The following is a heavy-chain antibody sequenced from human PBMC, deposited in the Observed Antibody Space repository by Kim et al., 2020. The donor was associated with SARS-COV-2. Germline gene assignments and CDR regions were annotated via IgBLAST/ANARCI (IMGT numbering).Heavy chain of an antibody. Sequence: YAQKHQGRVTMTTETSTSTAYMELRSLRSDDTAVYYCARGYSSSSDFDYWGQGTLVTVSS. J-gene: IGHJ4*02. D-gene: IGHD6-6*01. CDR3: ARGYSSSSDFDY. V-gene: IGHV1-18*01.